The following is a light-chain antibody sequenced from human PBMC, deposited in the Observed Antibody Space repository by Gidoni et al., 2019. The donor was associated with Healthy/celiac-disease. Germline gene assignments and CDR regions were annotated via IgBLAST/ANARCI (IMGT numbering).Light chain of an antibody. J-gene: IGLJ2*01. Sequence: QSALTQPRPVSGSPGQSVTISCTGTSSDVGGYNDVSWYQQHPGKAPKLMIYDVSKRPSGVPDRFSGSKSGNTASLTISGLQAEDEADYYCCSYAGSYPVVFGGGTKLTVL. CDR1: SSDVGGYND. CDR2: DVS. V-gene: IGLV2-11*01. CDR3: CSYAGSYPVV.